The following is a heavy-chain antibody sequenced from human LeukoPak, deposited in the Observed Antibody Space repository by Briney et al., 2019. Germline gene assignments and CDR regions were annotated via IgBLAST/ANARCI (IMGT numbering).Heavy chain of an antibody. CDR1: GFTFSSYA. D-gene: IGHD6-25*01. J-gene: IGHJ6*03. V-gene: IGHV3-23*01. CDR2: ITGSGDDT. Sequence: PGGSLGLSCAASGFTFSSYAMSWVRQAQGKGLEWVSAITGSGDDTYYADSVKGRFTISRDHSQNTLYLQMNSLRAEDTAVYYCAKVGGPYYYYYMDVWGEGTTVTVSS. CDR3: AKVGGPYYYYYMDV.